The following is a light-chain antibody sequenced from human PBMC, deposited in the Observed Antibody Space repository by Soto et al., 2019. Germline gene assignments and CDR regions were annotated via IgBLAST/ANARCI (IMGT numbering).Light chain of an antibody. V-gene: IGKV1-39*01. CDR3: HQCYYTPQFT. CDR1: QSISSY. CDR2: AAS. J-gene: IGKJ5*01. Sequence: DIQMTQSPSSLSASVGDRVTITCRASQSISSYLNWYQQKPGKAPKLLIYAASSLQSGVPSRFSGSGSGTDFNLTISSLQLEDYATYSCHQCYYTPQFTFGQGTRVEIK.